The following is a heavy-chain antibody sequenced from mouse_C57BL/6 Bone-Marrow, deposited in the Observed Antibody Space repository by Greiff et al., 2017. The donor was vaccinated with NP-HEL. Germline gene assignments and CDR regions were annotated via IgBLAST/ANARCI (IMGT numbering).Heavy chain of an antibody. Sequence: QVQLQQPGAELVKPGASVKMSCKASGYTFTSYWITWVKQRPGQGLEWIGDIYPGSGSTNYNEKFKSKATLTVDTSSSTAYMQLSSLTSEDAAVYYCASYGYDVDWYFDVWGTGTTVTVSS. D-gene: IGHD2-14*01. J-gene: IGHJ1*03. CDR1: GYTFTSYW. V-gene: IGHV1-55*01. CDR2: IYPGSGST. CDR3: ASYGYDVDWYFDV.